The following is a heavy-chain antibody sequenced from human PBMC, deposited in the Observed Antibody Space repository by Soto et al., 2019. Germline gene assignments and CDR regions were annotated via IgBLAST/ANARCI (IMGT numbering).Heavy chain of an antibody. J-gene: IGHJ5*02. V-gene: IGHV4-30-2*01. D-gene: IGHD2-2*01. CDR1: GGSISSGGYS. Sequence: SETLSLTCAVAGGSISSGGYSWSWIRKPPGKGLEWIGYIYHSGSTYYNPSLKSRVTISVDRSKNQFSLKLSSVTAADTAVYYCARVPDRWGQGTLVTVSS. CDR2: IYHSGST. CDR3: ARVPDR.